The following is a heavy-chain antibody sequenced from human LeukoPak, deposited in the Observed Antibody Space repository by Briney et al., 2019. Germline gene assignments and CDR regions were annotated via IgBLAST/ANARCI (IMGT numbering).Heavy chain of an antibody. Sequence: RPSETLSLTCTVSGGSISSYYWSWIRQPPGKGLEWIGYIYYSGSTNYNPSLKSRVTISVDTSKNQFSLKLSSVTAADTAVYYCARRGYSYGPPYCYYYYYMDVWGKGTTVTISS. V-gene: IGHV4-59*01. J-gene: IGHJ6*03. CDR3: ARRGYSYGPPYCYYYYYMDV. CDR1: GGSISSYY. CDR2: IYYSGST. D-gene: IGHD5-18*01.